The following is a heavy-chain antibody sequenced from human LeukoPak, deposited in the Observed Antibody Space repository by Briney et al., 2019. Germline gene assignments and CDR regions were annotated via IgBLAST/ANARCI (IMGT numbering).Heavy chain of an antibody. CDR1: GNTLSEFS. V-gene: IGHV1-24*01. CDR2: FDPEVGET. Sequence: SVKVSCKVTGNTLSEFSMHWVRQSPGKGLEWMGGFDPEVGETVYAQKFQGRVTMTEDTSTETAYMELSGLRSEDTAVYYCATDLLAGGLKTFDPWGQGTLVTVSS. J-gene: IGHJ5*02. CDR3: ATDLLAGGLKTFDP.